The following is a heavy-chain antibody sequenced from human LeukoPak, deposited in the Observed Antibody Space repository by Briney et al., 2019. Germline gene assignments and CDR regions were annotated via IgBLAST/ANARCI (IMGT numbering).Heavy chain of an antibody. CDR3: ARASTHCSSTSCYFYYYYGMDV. CDR2: MNPNSGNT. D-gene: IGHD2-2*01. Sequence: GASVKVSCKASGYTFTSYDINWVRQATGQGLEWMGWMNPNSGNTGYAQKFQGGVTMTRNTSISTAYMELSSLRSEDTAVYYCARASTHCSSTSCYFYYYYGMDVWGQGTTVTVSS. V-gene: IGHV1-8*01. J-gene: IGHJ6*02. CDR1: GYTFTSYD.